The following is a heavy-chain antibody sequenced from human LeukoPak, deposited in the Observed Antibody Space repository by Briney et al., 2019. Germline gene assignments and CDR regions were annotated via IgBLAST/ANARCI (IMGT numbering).Heavy chain of an antibody. J-gene: IGHJ4*02. CDR2: IKPTSGTT. V-gene: IGHV1-46*01. D-gene: IGHD4-23*01. CDR3: ARGRWSPPFDF. CDR1: GIALSDYY. Sequence: RASVKVSCTTSGIALSDYYIHWVRQAPGQGLQWMGLIKPTSGTTSYARKFQDRVTMASDVSTSTFYMELTSLTSDDTAVYYCARGRWSPPFDFWGQGTLVIVSS.